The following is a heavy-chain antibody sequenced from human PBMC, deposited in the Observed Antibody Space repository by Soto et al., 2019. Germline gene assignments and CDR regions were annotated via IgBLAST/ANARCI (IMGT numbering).Heavy chain of an antibody. Sequence: QVQLVESGGGVVQPGRSLRLSCAASGFTFSSYGMHWVRQAPGKGLEWVAVIWYDGSNKYYADSVKGRFTISRDNSKNTLYLQMNSLRAEDTAVYYCARVNMDCYFSGAFALDYWGQGTLVTVSS. J-gene: IGHJ4*02. V-gene: IGHV3-33*01. D-gene: IGHD2-21*02. CDR2: IWYDGSNK. CDR3: ARVNMDCYFSGAFALDY. CDR1: GFTFSSYG.